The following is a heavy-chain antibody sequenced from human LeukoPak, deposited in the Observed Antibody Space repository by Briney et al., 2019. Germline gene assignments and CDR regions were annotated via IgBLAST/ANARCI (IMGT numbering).Heavy chain of an antibody. D-gene: IGHD3-9*01. CDR3: ARDAYDILTGYYRRELYYFDY. J-gene: IGHJ4*02. CDR1: GFTFSSYG. V-gene: IGHV3-33*01. CDR2: IWYDGSNK. Sequence: GSLRLSCAASGFTFSSYGMHWVRQAPGKGLEWVVVIWYDGSNKYYADSVKGRFTISRDNSKNTLYLQMNSLRAEDTAVYYCARDAYDILTGYYRRELYYFDYWGQGTLVTVSS.